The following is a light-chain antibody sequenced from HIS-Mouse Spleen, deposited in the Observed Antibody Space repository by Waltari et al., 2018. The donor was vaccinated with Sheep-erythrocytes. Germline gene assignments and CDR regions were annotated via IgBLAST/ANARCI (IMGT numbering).Light chain of an antibody. V-gene: IGLV3-1*01. J-gene: IGLJ2*01. CDR1: KLGDKY. CDR2: QDS. Sequence: SYELTQPPSVSVSPGQTASITCSGDKLGDKYACWDQQNPGQSPVLVIYQDSKRPSGIPERFSGSNSGNTATLTISGTQAMDEADYYCQAWDSSTAWNVVFGGGTKLTVL. CDR3: QAWDSSTAWNVV.